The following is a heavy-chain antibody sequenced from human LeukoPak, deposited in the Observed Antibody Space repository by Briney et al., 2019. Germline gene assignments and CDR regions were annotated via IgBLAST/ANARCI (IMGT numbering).Heavy chain of an antibody. D-gene: IGHD1-7*01. CDR3: ARPRLGWNYAFDI. V-gene: IGHV3-21*01. CDR2: ISSSSSYI. Sequence: PGGSLRLSCAASGFTFSSYSMNWVRQAPGKGLEWVSSISSSSSYIYYADSVKGRFTISRDNAKNSLYLQMNSLRAEDTAVYYCARPRLGWNYAFDIWGQGTMVTVSS. J-gene: IGHJ3*02. CDR1: GFTFSSYS.